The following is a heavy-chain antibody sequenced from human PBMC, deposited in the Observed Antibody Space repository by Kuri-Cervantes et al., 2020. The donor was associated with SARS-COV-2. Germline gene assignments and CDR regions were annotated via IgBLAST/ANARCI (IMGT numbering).Heavy chain of an antibody. V-gene: IGHV3-74*01. CDR1: GFTFISYY. J-gene: IGHJ5*01. CDR2: ISGDGSST. CDR3: ARQVLTMAGWIDS. Sequence: GGSLRLSCAASGFTFISYYMHWVRQAPGKGLAWVSRISGDGSSTYYADSVKGRFTISRDNSKNTLYLQMNSLRAEDTAVYYCARQVLTMAGWIDSWGQGTLVTVSS. D-gene: IGHD6-19*01.